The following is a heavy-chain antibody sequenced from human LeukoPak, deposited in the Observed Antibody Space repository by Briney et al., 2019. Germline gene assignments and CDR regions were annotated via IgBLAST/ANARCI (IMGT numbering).Heavy chain of an antibody. V-gene: IGHV4-59*08. Sequence: SETLSLTCTVSGGSIGTYYWSWIRQSPGKGLEWIGYIYVTGSARYNPYLQSRVTISVDTSRNQFFLKMSSVTAADTAVYYCARHIGGGIEDMDVWGKGTKVTVSS. J-gene: IGHJ6*03. CDR1: GGSIGTYY. CDR2: IYVTGSA. D-gene: IGHD3-16*02. CDR3: ARHIGGGIEDMDV.